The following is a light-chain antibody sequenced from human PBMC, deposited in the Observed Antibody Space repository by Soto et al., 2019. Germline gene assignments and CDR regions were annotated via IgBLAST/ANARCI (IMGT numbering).Light chain of an antibody. V-gene: IGKV1-5*01. CDR1: QTISSW. Sequence: DIQMTQSPSTLSGSVGDRVTITCRASQTISSWLAWYQQKPGKAPKLVIYDGSTLESGGPSRFSVSGSGTELTLTLTSLQPYDVATYYCQKYRTHSWKFGQLTKADSK. CDR2: DGS. J-gene: IGKJ1*01. CDR3: QKYRTHSWK.